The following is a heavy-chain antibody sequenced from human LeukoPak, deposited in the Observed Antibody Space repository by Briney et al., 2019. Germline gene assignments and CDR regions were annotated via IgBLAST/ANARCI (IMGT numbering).Heavy chain of an antibody. D-gene: IGHD1-14*01. J-gene: IGHJ6*02. CDR3: ARAIPDAGDYYYYAMDV. CDR2: TSHSGGT. Sequence: SETLSLTCTVSGGSLSSGDYYWIWLRQPPGQGLEWIVYTSHSGGTYYNPSLQSRLTISVDTSKNQFSLKLSSVTAADTAVYYCARAIPDAGDYYYYAMDVWGQGTTVTVSS. CDR1: GGSLSSGDYY. V-gene: IGHV4-30-4*01.